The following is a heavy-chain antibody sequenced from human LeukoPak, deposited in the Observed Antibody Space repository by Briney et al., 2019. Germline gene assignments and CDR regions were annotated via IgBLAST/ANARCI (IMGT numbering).Heavy chain of an antibody. J-gene: IGHJ4*02. V-gene: IGHV3-48*03. CDR1: GFTFNIYE. D-gene: IGHD4-11*01. Sequence: PGGSLRLSCAASGFTFNIYEMNWVRQAPGRGLEWLSVISSSGNTIYYADSVKGRFTVSRDNAKTSLYLQMNSLGAEDTAVYYCVTDPLQGPGNYWGQGTLVTVSS. CDR2: ISSSGNTI. CDR3: VTDPLQGPGNY.